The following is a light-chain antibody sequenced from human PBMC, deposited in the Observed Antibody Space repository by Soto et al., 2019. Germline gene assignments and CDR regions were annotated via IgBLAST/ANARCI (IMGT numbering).Light chain of an antibody. V-gene: IGKV1-39*01. J-gene: IGKJ2*03. Sequence: DIQVTQSTSSLSASVGDRVTITCRASQNIRTYLNWYQQRPGKPPKLLIHTASTLQSGVPSRFSGSGSGPDFTLTISSLQPEDFATYYCQQTYSTLNSFGQGTKLEIK. CDR3: QQTYSTLNS. CDR2: TAS. CDR1: QNIRTY.